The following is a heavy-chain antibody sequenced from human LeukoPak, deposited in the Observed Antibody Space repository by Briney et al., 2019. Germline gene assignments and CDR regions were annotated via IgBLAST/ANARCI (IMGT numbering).Heavy chain of an antibody. CDR1: GFTFSSYA. J-gene: IGHJ6*02. V-gene: IGHV3-30-3*01. Sequence: GGSLRLSCAASGFTFSSYAMHWVRQAPGKGLEWVAVISYDGSNKYYADSVKGRFTISRDNSKNTLYLQMNGLRAEDTAVYYCARDRINYDFWSGNNYYYGMDVWGQGTTVTVSS. D-gene: IGHD3-3*01. CDR2: ISYDGSNK. CDR3: ARDRINYDFWSGNNYYYGMDV.